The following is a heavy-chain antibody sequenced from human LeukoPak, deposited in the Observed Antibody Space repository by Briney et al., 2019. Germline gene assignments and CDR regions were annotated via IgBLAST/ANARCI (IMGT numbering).Heavy chain of an antibody. CDR1: GFTFSTYA. V-gene: IGHV3-30*04. CDR3: ATQKKSPDY. Sequence: PGRSLRLSCAASGFTFSTYAIHWVRQAPGKGLEWVAVISHDGIDKYYSDSVKGRFTVSRDNSKNTLYLQMNSLRAEDTAVYYCATQKKSPDYWGQGALVTVSS. J-gene: IGHJ4*02. CDR2: ISHDGIDK.